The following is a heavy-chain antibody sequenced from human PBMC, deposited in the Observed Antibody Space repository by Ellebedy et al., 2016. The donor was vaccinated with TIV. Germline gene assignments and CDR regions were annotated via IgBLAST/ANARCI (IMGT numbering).Heavy chain of an antibody. V-gene: IGHV4-34*01. Sequence: MPGGSLRLSCAVHGGSLSSDYWSWIRQSPEKGLEWIGEINHSGSTSYNPSLKSRVSISVDTPKKQFSLKMSSVTAADMAVYYCARAFQYSSGWAFDYWGQGTLVTVSS. CDR3: ARAFQYSSGWAFDY. J-gene: IGHJ4*02. D-gene: IGHD6-19*01. CDR2: INHSGST. CDR1: GGSLSSDY.